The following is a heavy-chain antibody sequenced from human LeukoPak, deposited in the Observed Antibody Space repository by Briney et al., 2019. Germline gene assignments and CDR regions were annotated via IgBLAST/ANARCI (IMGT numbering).Heavy chain of an antibody. CDR1: GFTFSSYS. D-gene: IGHD3/OR15-3a*01. J-gene: IGHJ4*02. CDR3: ARGMIFGVVVSSHPY. Sequence: GGSPRLSCAASGFTFSSYSMNWVRQAPGEGLEWVSYIGSSSSTIYYADSVKGRFTISRDNAKNSLYLQMNSLRAEDTAVYYCARGMIFGVVVSSHPYWGQGTLVTVSS. CDR2: IGSSSSTI. V-gene: IGHV3-48*01.